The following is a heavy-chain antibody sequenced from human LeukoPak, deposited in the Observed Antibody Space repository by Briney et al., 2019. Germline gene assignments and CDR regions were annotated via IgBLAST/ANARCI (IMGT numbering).Heavy chain of an antibody. Sequence: SETLSLTCAVSGDSINNYYWSWIRQAAGTGLECIGQIHTSGRRDYKPSLKSRLTMSIDTYRNQLSLDLSYVTAADTATYICARRDITSASDFDFWGQGALVTVSS. CDR2: IHTSGRR. CDR1: GDSINNYY. J-gene: IGHJ4*02. CDR3: ARRDITSASDFDF. V-gene: IGHV4-4*07. D-gene: IGHD2-2*01.